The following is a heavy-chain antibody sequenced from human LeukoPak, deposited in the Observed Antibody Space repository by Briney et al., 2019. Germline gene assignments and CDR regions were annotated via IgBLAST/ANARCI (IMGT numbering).Heavy chain of an antibody. CDR1: GYTFTGYY. V-gene: IGHV1-18*04. J-gene: IGHJ4*02. CDR2: ISAYNGNT. D-gene: IGHD2-15*01. CDR3: ARDLGQYELLLPLDY. Sequence: GASVKVSCKASGYTFTGYYMHWVRQAPGQGLEWMGWISAYNGNTNYAQKLQGRVTMTTDTSTSTAYMELRSLRSDGTAVYYCARDLGQYELLLPLDYWGQGTLVTVSS.